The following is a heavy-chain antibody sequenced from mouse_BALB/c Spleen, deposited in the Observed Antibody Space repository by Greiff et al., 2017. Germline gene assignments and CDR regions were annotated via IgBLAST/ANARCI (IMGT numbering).Heavy chain of an antibody. Sequence: QVQLQQSGAELVRPGASVKLSCKASGYTFTSYWINWVKQRPGQGLEWIGNIYPSDSYTNYNQKFKDKATLTVDKSSSTAYMQLSSPTSEDSAVYYCTREEGDYWGQGTTLTVSS. CDR3: TREEGDY. V-gene: IGHV1-69*02. CDR1: GYTFTSYW. J-gene: IGHJ2*01. CDR2: IYPSDSYT.